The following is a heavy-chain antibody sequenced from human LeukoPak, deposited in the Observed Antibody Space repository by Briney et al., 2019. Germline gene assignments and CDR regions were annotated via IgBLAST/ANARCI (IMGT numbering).Heavy chain of an antibody. J-gene: IGHJ4*02. CDR1: GYTFTGYY. Sequence: GASVKVSCKASGYTFTGYYMHWVRQAPGQGLEWMGWINPNSGGTNYAQKFQGRVTMTRDTSISTAYMELSRLRSDDTAVYYCARDTITGTGVSIDYWGQGTLVTVSS. D-gene: IGHD1-20*01. CDR3: ARDTITGTGVSIDY. CDR2: INPNSGGT. V-gene: IGHV1-2*02.